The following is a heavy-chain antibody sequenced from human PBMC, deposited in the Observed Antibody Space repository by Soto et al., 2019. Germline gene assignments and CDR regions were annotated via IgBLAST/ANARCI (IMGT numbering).Heavy chain of an antibody. J-gene: IGHJ4*02. Sequence: GGSLRLSCAASGFTVSTNYLNWVRQAPGKGLGWVSVIFGDGSTYYADSVKGRFTISRDKSKNTVYLQMNSLRTEDTAVYYCARGPQSGETAMVRSYFDYWGQGTLVTVSS. D-gene: IGHD5-18*01. CDR1: GFTVSTNY. CDR2: IFGDGST. CDR3: ARGPQSGETAMVRSYFDY. V-gene: IGHV3-53*01.